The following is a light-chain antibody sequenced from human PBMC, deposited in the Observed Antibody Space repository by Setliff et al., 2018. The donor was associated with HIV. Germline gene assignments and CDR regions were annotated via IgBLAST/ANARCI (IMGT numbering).Light chain of an antibody. V-gene: IGLV2-23*02. CDR1: SSDVGSYNL. CDR3: CSYAGDYRYI. J-gene: IGLJ1*01. Sequence: ITISCTGTSSDVGSYNLVSWYQQDPGKAPKLLIYEVNKRPSGVSNRFSGSKSGNTASLTISGLQTEDEADYYCCSYAGDYRYIFGSGTKVTVL. CDR2: EVN.